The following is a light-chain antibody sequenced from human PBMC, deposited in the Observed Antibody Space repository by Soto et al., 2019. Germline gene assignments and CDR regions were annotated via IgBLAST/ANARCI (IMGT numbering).Light chain of an antibody. J-gene: IGKJ3*01. CDR1: QSVSSSY. V-gene: IGKV3-20*01. CDR2: GAS. Sequence: EIVLTQSPGTLSLSPGERATLSCRTSQSVSSSYLAWYQQKPGQAPRLLIYGASSRATGIPDRFSVRASGTDFTLISSRLEPEGFAVYYCQHYGTSALFGPGTRVDLK. CDR3: QHYGTSAL.